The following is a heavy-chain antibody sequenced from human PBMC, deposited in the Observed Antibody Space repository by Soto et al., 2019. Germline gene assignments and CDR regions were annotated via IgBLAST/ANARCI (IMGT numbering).Heavy chain of an antibody. D-gene: IGHD1-26*01. V-gene: IGHV3-53*04. J-gene: IGHJ4*02. Sequence: PGGSLRLSCAASDFTVSSNYMSWVRQAPGKGLEWVSFIYSGGSTYYADSVKGRFTISRHNSKNTLYLQLNSLRAEDTAVYYCARLGPGVYSSFDYWGQVTLVTVSS. CDR3: ARLGPGVYSSFDY. CDR1: DFTVSSNY. CDR2: IYSGGST.